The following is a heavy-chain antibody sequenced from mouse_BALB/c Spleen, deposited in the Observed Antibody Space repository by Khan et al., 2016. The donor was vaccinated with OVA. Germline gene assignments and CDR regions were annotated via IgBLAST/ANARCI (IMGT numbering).Heavy chain of an antibody. J-gene: IGHJ3*01. D-gene: IGHD1-3*01. CDR1: GYSFITYW. Sequence: QVQLKQSGAELAKPGASLKMSYTASGYSFITYWIHWVKQRPGQGLEWIGYIDPSTGYAEYNQKFTDKATLTADKSSSTAYMQLTSLTSEDSAVYYCARRGLNGIFGYWGQGTLVTVSA. CDR2: IDPSTGYA. V-gene: IGHV1-7*01. CDR3: ARRGLNGIFGY.